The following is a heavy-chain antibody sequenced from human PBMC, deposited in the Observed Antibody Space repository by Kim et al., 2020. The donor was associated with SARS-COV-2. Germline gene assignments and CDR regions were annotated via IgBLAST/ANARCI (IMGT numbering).Heavy chain of an antibody. V-gene: IGHV1-69*01. CDR3: ARSTYYYDSSGYLDY. Sequence: KFQGRVTITADESTSTAYMALSSLRSEDTAVYYCARSTYYYDSSGYLDYWGQGTLVTVSS. D-gene: IGHD3-22*01. J-gene: IGHJ4*02.